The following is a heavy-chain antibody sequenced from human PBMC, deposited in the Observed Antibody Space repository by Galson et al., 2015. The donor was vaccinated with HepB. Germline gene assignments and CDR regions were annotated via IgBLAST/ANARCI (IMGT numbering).Heavy chain of an antibody. V-gene: IGHV1-18*01. D-gene: IGHD1-26*01. Sequence: SVKVSCKASGYTFTSYGISWVRQAPGQGLEWMGWISAYNGDTDYAHKFQGRVTMTTDTSTSTTYMELRSLRSDDTAVYYCAFSKWEFHPFDFWGQGTLVTVSS. CDR1: GYTFTSYG. CDR2: ISAYNGDT. J-gene: IGHJ4*02. CDR3: AFSKWEFHPFDF.